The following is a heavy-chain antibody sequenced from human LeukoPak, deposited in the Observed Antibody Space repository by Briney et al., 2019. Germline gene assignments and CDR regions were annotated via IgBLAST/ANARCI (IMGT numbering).Heavy chain of an antibody. CDR2: INPNSGGT. D-gene: IGHD6-13*01. CDR1: GYTFTGYY. CDR3: SGSSWGNDAFDI. Sequence: ASVKVSCKASGYTFTGYYMHWVRQAPGQGLEWMGWINPNSGGTNYAQKFQGRVTMTRDTSISTAYMELSRLRPDDTAVYYCSGSSWGNDAFDIWGQGTMVTVSS. V-gene: IGHV1-2*02. J-gene: IGHJ3*02.